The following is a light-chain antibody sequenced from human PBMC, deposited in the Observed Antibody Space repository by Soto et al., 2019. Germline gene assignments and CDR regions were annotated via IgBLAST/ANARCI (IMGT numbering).Light chain of an antibody. CDR1: QRVSSY. CDR3: QRYHSTPLT. Sequence: EIQMTQSPSSLSASVGDRVTITCRASQRVSSYLNWYQQKPGKATKFLIYAASSLQSGVPSRFSCSGYGTDLTLTISSLQNEDFATYYCQRYHSTPLTFGGGTKVEIK. CDR2: AAS. V-gene: IGKV1-39*01. J-gene: IGKJ4*01.